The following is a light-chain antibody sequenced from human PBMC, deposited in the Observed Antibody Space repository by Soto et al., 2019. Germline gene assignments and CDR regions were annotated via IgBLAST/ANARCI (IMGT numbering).Light chain of an antibody. CDR1: QSISTW. J-gene: IGKJ1*01. CDR2: KAS. V-gene: IGKV1-5*03. CDR3: QQYSSYWT. Sequence: DIQMTQSPSTLPASVGDRVTITCRASQSISTWLAWYQQKPGKAPNLLIYKASYLASGVPSRFSGGGSGTEFTLTISSLQPDDFATYYCQQYSSYWTSGQGTKVDIK.